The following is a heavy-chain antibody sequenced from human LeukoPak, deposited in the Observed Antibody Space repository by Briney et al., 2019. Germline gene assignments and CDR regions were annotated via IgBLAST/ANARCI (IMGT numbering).Heavy chain of an antibody. J-gene: IGHJ4*02. D-gene: IGHD5-18*01. CDR3: ARDQKHGYTYGYPLDF. CDR1: GFTFSSYG. V-gene: IGHV3-30*03. CDR2: ISYDGSNK. Sequence: GGSLRLSCAASGFTFSSYGMHWVRQAPGKGLEWVAVISYDGSNKYYADSVKGRFTISRDNAKNSLYLQMSSLRDEDTAVYYCARDQKHGYTYGYPLDFWGQGTLVTVSS.